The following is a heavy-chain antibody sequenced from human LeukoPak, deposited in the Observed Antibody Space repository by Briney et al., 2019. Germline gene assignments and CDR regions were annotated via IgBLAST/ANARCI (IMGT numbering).Heavy chain of an antibody. D-gene: IGHD2-15*01. CDR2: IKQDGSEK. CDR1: GFTFNSYW. V-gene: IGHV3-7*01. J-gene: IGHJ4*02. Sequence: GGSLRLSCAASGFTFNSYWMSWVRQAPGKGLEWVAKIKQDGSEKYYVDSVKGRFTVSRDNAKNSLFLQMNSLRAEDTAVYYCARGGFGFGDWGQGTLVTVSS. CDR3: ARGGFGFGD.